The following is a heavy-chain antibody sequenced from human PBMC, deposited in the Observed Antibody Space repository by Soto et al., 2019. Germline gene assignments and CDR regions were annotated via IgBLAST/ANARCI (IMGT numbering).Heavy chain of an antibody. J-gene: IGHJ2*01. Sequence: PGKGLEWVSAISGSGGSTYYAASVKGRFTITRDNSKNTLYLQKNSLRAEDKAVYYGFFFQAEDGIRDVRSVSAFLLNRSSDL. V-gene: IGHV3-23*01. D-gene: IGHD3-10*02. CDR2: ISGSGGST. CDR3: FFFQAEDGIRDVRSVSAFLLNRSSDL.